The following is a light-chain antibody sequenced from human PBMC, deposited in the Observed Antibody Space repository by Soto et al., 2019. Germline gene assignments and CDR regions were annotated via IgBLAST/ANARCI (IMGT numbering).Light chain of an antibody. J-gene: IGKJ1*01. Sequence: EIVMTQSPATLSVSPGERVTLSCRASQSVNSNLAWYQQKPGQAPRLLIYGASTRATGIPARFSGSGSGTEFTLTISSLQSEDFAVYYCQQYDKWPPTFGQGTKVDIK. CDR3: QQYDKWPPT. V-gene: IGKV3-15*01. CDR1: QSVNSN. CDR2: GAS.